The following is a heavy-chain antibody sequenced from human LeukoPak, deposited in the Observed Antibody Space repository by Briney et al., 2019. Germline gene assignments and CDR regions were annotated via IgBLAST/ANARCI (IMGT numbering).Heavy chain of an antibody. D-gene: IGHD5-12*01. CDR3: ARGGNRGYFW. J-gene: IGHJ4*02. Sequence: GGSLRLSCAASGFTFSSYAMHWVRQAPGKGLEWVAVISYDGSNKYYADSVKGRFTISRDNSKNTLYLQMNSLRAEDTAVYYCARGGNRGYFWWGQGTLVTVSS. CDR2: ISYDGSNK. CDR1: GFTFSSYA. V-gene: IGHV3-30-3*01.